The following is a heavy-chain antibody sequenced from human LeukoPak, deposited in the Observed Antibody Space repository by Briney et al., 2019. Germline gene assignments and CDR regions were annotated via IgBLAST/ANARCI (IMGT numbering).Heavy chain of an antibody. Sequence: RASETLSLTCAVSGYSISSGYYWGWIRQTPGKGLEWIGSIYHSGSTFYNPSLKSRVTISVDTSKNQFSLKLTSVTAADTAVYYCARLMSTIDSWGQGTLVTVSS. CDR2: IYHSGST. CDR3: ARLMSTIDS. CDR1: GYSISSGYY. J-gene: IGHJ4*02. V-gene: IGHV4-38-2*01. D-gene: IGHD5-24*01.